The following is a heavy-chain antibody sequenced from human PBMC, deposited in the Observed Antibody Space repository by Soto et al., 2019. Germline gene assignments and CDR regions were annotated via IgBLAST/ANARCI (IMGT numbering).Heavy chain of an antibody. J-gene: IGHJ6*02. D-gene: IGHD6-13*01. CDR1: GYTFTSYG. CDR2: ISAYNGNT. Sequence: GASVKVSCKASGYTFTSYGISWVRQAPGQGLEWMGWISAYNGNTNYAQKLQGRVTMTTDTSTSTAYMELRSLRSDDTAVYYCARDGVVAAAGYYYYYGMDVWGQGTTVTVSS. CDR3: ARDGVVAAAGYYYYYGMDV. V-gene: IGHV1-18*01.